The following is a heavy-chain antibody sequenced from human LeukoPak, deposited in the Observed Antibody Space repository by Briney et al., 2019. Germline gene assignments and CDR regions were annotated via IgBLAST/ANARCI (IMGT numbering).Heavy chain of an antibody. J-gene: IGHJ3*02. CDR2: IYYSGST. CDR1: GGSISSGDYY. V-gene: IGHV4-30-4*01. D-gene: IGHD3-3*01. CDR3: ARDVNYDFWSGYSKNAGAFDI. Sequence: SETLSLTCTVSGGSISSGDYYWSWIRQPPGKGLEWIGYIYYSGSTYYNPSLKSRVTISVDTSKNQFSLKLSSVTAADTAVYYCARDVNYDFWSGYSKNAGAFDIWGQGTMVTVSS.